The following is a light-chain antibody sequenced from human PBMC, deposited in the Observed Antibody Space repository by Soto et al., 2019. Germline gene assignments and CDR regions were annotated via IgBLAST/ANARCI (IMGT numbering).Light chain of an antibody. CDR1: QGISSY. V-gene: IGKV1-17*03. CDR3: LQHNSYPVS. J-gene: IGKJ4*01. CDR2: AAS. Sequence: DIPMTQSPSVVSASVGDRVTITCRASQGISSYVAWFQQKPGKVPKSLIYAASKLQSGVPSRFSGSGSGTEFTLTISSLQAEDFATYYCLQHNSYPVSFGGGTKVEIK.